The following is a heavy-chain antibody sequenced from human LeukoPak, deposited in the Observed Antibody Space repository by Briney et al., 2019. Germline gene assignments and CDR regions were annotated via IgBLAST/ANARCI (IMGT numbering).Heavy chain of an antibody. Sequence: SETLSLTCAVSGDSIISANWWSWLRQAPGKGLEWIGDIYHLGSPNYNPSLKSRVTISVDTSKNHFSLNLTSVTAADTAVYFCARWGPYFDHWGQGSLVIVSS. V-gene: IGHV4-4*02. J-gene: IGHJ4*02. CDR2: IYHLGSP. CDR3: ARWGPYFDH. CDR1: GDSIISANW. D-gene: IGHD7-27*01.